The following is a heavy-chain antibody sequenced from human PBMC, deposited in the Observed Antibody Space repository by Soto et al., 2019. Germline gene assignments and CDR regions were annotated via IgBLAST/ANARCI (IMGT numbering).Heavy chain of an antibody. D-gene: IGHD3-9*01. J-gene: IGHJ3*02. Sequence: PGGSLRLSCAASGFTFSSYSMNWVRQAPGKGLEWVSSISSSSSYIYYADSVKGRFTISRDNAKNSLYLQMNSLRAEDTAVYYCARDDLRHYDILTGYPQNAFDIWGQGTMVTVSS. CDR1: GFTFSSYS. V-gene: IGHV3-21*01. CDR2: ISSSSSYI. CDR3: ARDDLRHYDILTGYPQNAFDI.